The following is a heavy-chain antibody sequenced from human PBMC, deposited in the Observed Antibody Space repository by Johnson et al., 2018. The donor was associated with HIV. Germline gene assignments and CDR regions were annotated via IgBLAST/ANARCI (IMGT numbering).Heavy chain of an antibody. D-gene: IGHD3-3*02. Sequence: VQLVESGGGLVQPGGSLRLSCAASGFTFSNYWMHWVRQPPGKGRVWLSRVNSEGRCLIYADSSRGRFTISSDNAKTTLYLQMNGLRAEDTAAYNRARELSHDAFDIWGQGTMVTVSS. V-gene: IGHV3-74*01. CDR2: VNSEGRCL. CDR3: ARELSHDAFDI. J-gene: IGHJ3*02. CDR1: GFTFSNYW.